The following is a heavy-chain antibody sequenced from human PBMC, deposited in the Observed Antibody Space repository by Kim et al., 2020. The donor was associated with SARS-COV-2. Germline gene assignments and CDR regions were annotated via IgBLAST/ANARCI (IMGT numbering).Heavy chain of an antibody. V-gene: IGHV3-30-3*01. Sequence: GGSLRLSCAASGFTFSSYAMHWVRQAPGKGLEWVAVISYDGSNKYYADSVKGRFTISRDNSKNTLYLQMNSLRAEDTAVYYCARDLASYYYDSSGYSLGYFDYWGQGTLVTVSS. CDR2: ISYDGSNK. CDR1: GFTFSSYA. D-gene: IGHD3-22*01. CDR3: ARDLASYYYDSSGYSLGYFDY. J-gene: IGHJ4*02.